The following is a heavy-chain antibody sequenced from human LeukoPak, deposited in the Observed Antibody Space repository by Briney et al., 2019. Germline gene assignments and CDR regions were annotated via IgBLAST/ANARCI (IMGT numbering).Heavy chain of an antibody. Sequence: ASVKVSFKASGYTFTSYGISWVRQAPGQGLEWMGWISAYNGNTNYAQKFQGRVTMTTDTSTSTAYMELRSLRSDDTAVYYCARDHLSETNYFVPWGQGTLVTVSS. V-gene: IGHV1-18*01. CDR2: ISAYNGNT. CDR3: ARDHLSETNYFVP. J-gene: IGHJ5*02. CDR1: GYTFTSYG. D-gene: IGHD5-24*01.